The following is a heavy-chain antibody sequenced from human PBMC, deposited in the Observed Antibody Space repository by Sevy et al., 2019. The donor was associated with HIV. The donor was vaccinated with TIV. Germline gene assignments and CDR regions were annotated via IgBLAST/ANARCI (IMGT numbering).Heavy chain of an antibody. J-gene: IGHJ6*02. V-gene: IGHV3-33*01. D-gene: IGHD3-10*01. CDR2: IWYDGSNK. Sequence: GGSLRLSCAASGFTFSSYGMHWVRQAPGKGLEWVAVIWYDGSNKYYADSVKGRFTISRDNSKNTLYLQMNSLRAEDTAVYYCARGGGFGEFAIGFLGDYYYGMDVWGQGTTVTVSS. CDR3: ARGGGFGEFAIGFLGDYYYGMDV. CDR1: GFTFSSYG.